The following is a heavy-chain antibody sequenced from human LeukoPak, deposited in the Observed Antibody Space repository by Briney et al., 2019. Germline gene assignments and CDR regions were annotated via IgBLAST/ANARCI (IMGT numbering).Heavy chain of an antibody. CDR1: GGSISSYY. D-gene: IGHD2/OR15-2a*01. V-gene: IGHV4-59*12. J-gene: IGHJ1*01. CDR2: IYYSGST. CDR3: ATYSITGAWAEYFLH. Sequence: SETLSLTCTVSGGSISSYYWSWIRQPPGKGLEWIGYIYYSGSTNYNPSLKSRVTISVDTSKNQFSLKLSSVTAADTAVYYCATYSITGAWAEYFLHWGQGTLVTVSS.